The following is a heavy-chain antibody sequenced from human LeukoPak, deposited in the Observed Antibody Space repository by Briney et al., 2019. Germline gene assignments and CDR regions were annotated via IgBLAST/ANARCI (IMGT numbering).Heavy chain of an antibody. V-gene: IGHV3-33*01. D-gene: IGHD1-1*01. Sequence: GGSLRLSCAASGFTFSSYGLHWVRQAPGKGLEWVAVIWYDGGNTYYPDSVKGRFTISRDDSKNTLYLQMNSLRAEDTAVYYCARDSGPLDTWGQGTLVTVSS. CDR3: ARDSGPLDT. CDR2: IWYDGGNT. CDR1: GFTFSSYG. J-gene: IGHJ5*02.